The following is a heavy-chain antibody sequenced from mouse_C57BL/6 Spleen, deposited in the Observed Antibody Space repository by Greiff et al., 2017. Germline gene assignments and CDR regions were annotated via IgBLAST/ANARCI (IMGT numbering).Heavy chain of an antibody. CDR3: ARSMKGVTGLNWFAY. CDR2: INPNYGTT. CDR1: GYSFTDYN. V-gene: IGHV1-39*01. D-gene: IGHD2-3*01. J-gene: IGHJ3*01. Sequence: EVQLQQSGPELVKPGASVKISCKASGYSFTDYNMNWVKQSNGKSLEWIGVINPNYGTTSYNQKFKGKATLTVDKSSSTAYMRLNSLTSEDSSVYYCARSMKGVTGLNWFAYWGQGTLVTVSA.